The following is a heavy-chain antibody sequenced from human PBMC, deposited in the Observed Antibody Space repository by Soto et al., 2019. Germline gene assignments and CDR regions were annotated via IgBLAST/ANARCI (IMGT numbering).Heavy chain of an antibody. CDR3: ARGGGGSGWYWDY. CDR2: IIQNGET. V-gene: IGHV3-23*01. D-gene: IGHD6-19*01. J-gene: IGHJ4*02. Sequence: GGSLRLSCAASGFTLSAYTMSWVRQAPGKGLEWVSGIIQNGETYYTGSVKGRFTISRDNSKNTLYLQMNSLRAEDTAVYYCARGGGGSGWYWDYRGQGTLVTVLS. CDR1: GFTLSAYT.